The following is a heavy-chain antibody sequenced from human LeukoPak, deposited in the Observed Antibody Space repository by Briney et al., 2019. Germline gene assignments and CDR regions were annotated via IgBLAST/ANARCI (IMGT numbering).Heavy chain of an antibody. CDR1: GGSFSGYY. D-gene: IGHD3-3*01. Sequence: SETLSLTCAVYGGSFSGYYWSWIRQPPGKGLEWIGEINHSGSTNYNPSLKSRVTISVDTSKNQFSLKLSSVTAADTAVYYCARDLGFLEWSYYYYMDVWGKGTTVTVSS. CDR3: ARDLGFLEWSYYYYMDV. V-gene: IGHV4-34*01. CDR2: INHSGST. J-gene: IGHJ6*03.